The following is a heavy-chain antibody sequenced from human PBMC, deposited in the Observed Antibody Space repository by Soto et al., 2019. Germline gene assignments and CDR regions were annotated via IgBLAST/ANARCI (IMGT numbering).Heavy chain of an antibody. Sequence: GGSLRLSCAASGFTFSRYSMNWVRQAPGKGLEWVSSISSSSSYIYYADSVKGRFTISRDNAKNSLYLQMNSLRAEDTAVYYCARDFSSGWFGELFPIDYWGQGTLVTVSS. J-gene: IGHJ4*02. D-gene: IGHD3-10*01. CDR3: ARDFSSGWFGELFPIDY. CDR1: GFTFSRYS. V-gene: IGHV3-21*01. CDR2: ISSSSSYI.